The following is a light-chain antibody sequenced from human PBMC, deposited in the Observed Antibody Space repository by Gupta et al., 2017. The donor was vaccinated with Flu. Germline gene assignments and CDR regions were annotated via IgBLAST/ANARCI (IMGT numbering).Light chain of an antibody. V-gene: IGKV1D-12*01. Sequence: PSSLSASVGDRVTITCRASQDISSWLASYQQKPGKAPKLVIYAASGMQSAVPSRLSGSGSGTDFVLTIISLQPEDLATYYCQQAKSFAATFGQGTKVEIK. J-gene: IGKJ1*01. CDR3: QQAKSFAAT. CDR1: QDISSW. CDR2: AAS.